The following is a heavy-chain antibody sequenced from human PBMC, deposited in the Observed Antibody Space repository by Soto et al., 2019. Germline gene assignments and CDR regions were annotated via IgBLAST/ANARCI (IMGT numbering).Heavy chain of an antibody. Sequence: GGSLRLSCAASGLIFSSYWMSWVRQAPGKGLEWVANIEQDGSGRYYVDSVKGRFTISRDNGKNSLYLQMNSLRAEDTAVYYCARATDTAMVTGAFDIWGQGTMVTVS. J-gene: IGHJ3*02. D-gene: IGHD5-18*01. CDR2: IEQDGSGR. CDR1: GLIFSSYW. CDR3: ARATDTAMVTGAFDI. V-gene: IGHV3-7*05.